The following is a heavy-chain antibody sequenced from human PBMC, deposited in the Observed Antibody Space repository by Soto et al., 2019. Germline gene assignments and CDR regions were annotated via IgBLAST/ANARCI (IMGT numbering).Heavy chain of an antibody. Sequence: GSLRLSCAASGFTFSSYGMHWVRQAPGKGLEWVAVISYDGSNKYYADSVKGRFTISRDNSKNTLYLQMNSLRAEDTAVYYCAKAVDSSSRPDINWFDPWGQGTLVTVSS. D-gene: IGHD6-6*01. CDR2: ISYDGSNK. CDR3: AKAVDSSSRPDINWFDP. V-gene: IGHV3-30*18. CDR1: GFTFSSYG. J-gene: IGHJ5*02.